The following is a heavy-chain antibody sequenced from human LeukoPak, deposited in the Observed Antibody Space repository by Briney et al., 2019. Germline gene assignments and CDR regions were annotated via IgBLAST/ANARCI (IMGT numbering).Heavy chain of an antibody. D-gene: IGHD2-15*01. V-gene: IGHV1-8*03. Sequence: ASVKVSCKASGYTFTSYDINWVRQATGQGLEWMGWMNPNSGNTGYAQKFHGRVTITRNTSISTAYMELSSLRSEDTAVYYCARDIGYCSGGSCYNWFDPWGQGTLVTVSS. J-gene: IGHJ5*02. CDR3: ARDIGYCSGGSCYNWFDP. CDR2: MNPNSGNT. CDR1: GYTFTSYD.